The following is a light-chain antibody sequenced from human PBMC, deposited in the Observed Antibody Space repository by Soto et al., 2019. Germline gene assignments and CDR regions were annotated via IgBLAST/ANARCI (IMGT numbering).Light chain of an antibody. CDR2: GAS. CDR3: LLHNTYPLS. V-gene: IGKV1-17*03. J-gene: IGKJ4*01. Sequence: DIQMTQSPSAMSASVGDRVTITCRASRGISHYLAWFQQRPGKVPKRLIYGASTLHSGVPSRFSGSGSGTEFTLTISSLQPEDFAPYSCLLHNTYPLSFGGGTNVA. CDR1: RGISHY.